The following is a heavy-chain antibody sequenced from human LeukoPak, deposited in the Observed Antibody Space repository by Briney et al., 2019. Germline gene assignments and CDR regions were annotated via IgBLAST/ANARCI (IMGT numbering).Heavy chain of an antibody. CDR3: ARDLRAPRGYYMGV. V-gene: IGHV3-20*04. Sequence: GGSLRLSCAASGFTFDDYGMSWVRQAPGKGLDWVSGINWNGGSTGYADSVKGRFTISRDNAKNSLYLQMNSLRAEDTALYYCARDLRAPRGYYMGVWGKGTTVTVSS. CDR1: GFTFDDYG. J-gene: IGHJ6*03. CDR2: INWNGGST.